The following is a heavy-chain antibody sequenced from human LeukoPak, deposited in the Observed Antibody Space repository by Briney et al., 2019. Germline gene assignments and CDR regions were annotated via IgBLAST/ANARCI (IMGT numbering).Heavy chain of an antibody. V-gene: IGHV4-39*01. Sequence: SETLSLTCTVSGGSISSSSYYWGWIRQPPGKGLERIGSIYYSGSTYYNPSLKSRVTISVDTSKNQFSLKLRSVTAADTAVYYCASSLAVAGTSQIVYWGQGTLVTVSS. CDR2: IYYSGST. CDR1: GGSISSSSYY. CDR3: ASSLAVAGTSQIVY. D-gene: IGHD6-19*01. J-gene: IGHJ4*02.